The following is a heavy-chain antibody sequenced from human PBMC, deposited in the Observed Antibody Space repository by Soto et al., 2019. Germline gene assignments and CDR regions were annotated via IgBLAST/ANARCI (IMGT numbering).Heavy chain of an antibody. CDR3: AKVGGYSYGPRRYYYYYMDV. CDR2: ISYDGSNK. J-gene: IGHJ6*03. Sequence: SGGSLRLSCAASGFTFSSYGMHWVRQAPGKGLEWVAVISYDGSNKYYADSVKGRFTISRDNSKNTLYLQMNSLRAEDTAVYYCAKVGGYSYGPRRYYYYYMDVWGKGTTVTVSS. V-gene: IGHV3-30*18. CDR1: GFTFSSYG. D-gene: IGHD5-18*01.